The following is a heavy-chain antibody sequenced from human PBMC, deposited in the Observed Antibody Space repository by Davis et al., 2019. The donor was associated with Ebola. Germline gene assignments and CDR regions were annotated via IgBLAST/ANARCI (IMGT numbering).Heavy chain of an antibody. CDR1: GFTFSRYD. CDR2: IRYDGTKK. V-gene: IGHV3-30*02. J-gene: IGHJ6*02. D-gene: IGHD3-10*01. CDR3: AKESFIYGMDV. Sequence: GESLKISCAASGFTFSRYDMHWVRQAPGKGLEWVACIRYDGTKKFYADSVKGRFTISRDSSKNTLDLEMNSLRAEDTAVYYCAKESFIYGMDVWGQGTTVTVSS.